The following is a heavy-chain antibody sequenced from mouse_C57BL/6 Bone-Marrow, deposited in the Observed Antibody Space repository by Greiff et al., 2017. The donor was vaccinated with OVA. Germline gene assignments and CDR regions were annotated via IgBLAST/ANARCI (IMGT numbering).Heavy chain of an antibody. J-gene: IGHJ1*03. V-gene: IGHV1-39*01. Sequence: EVQLQQSGPELVKPGASVKISCKASGCSFTDYNMNWVKQSNGKSLEWIGVINPNYGTTSYNQKFKGKATLTVDQSSSTAYMQLNSLTSEDSAVYYCAREGVITTVVATDFDVWGTGTTVTVSS. D-gene: IGHD1-1*01. CDR3: AREGVITTVVATDFDV. CDR1: GCSFTDYN. CDR2: INPNYGTT.